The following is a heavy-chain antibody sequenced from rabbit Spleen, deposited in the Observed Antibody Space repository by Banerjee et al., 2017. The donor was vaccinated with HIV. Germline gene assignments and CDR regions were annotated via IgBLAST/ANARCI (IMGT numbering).Heavy chain of an antibody. CDR1: GVSFSSSSY. D-gene: IGHD1-1*01. Sequence: QSLEESGGDLVKPGASLTLTCTASGVSFSSSSYMCWVRQAPGKGLEWIACIDTGSSGFTYFATWAKGRFTISKTSSTTVTLQMTSLTAADTATYFCARDYSGYSVFELWGQGTLVTVS. CDR2: IDTGSSGFT. CDR3: ARDYSGYSVFEL. J-gene: IGHJ3*01. V-gene: IGHV1S40*01.